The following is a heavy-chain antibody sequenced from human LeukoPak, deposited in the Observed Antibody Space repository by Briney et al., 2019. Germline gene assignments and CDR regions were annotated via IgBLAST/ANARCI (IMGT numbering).Heavy chain of an antibody. V-gene: IGHV3-48*02. J-gene: IGHJ4*02. D-gene: IGHD4-17*01. Sequence: GGSLRLSCAASGFTFRSYSMNWVRQAPGKGLEWVSYITSGSSPIYYAGSVKGRFTISRDNAKNSLYLQMNSLRDEDTAVYYCARRAYGDDSFDYWGQGTLVTVSS. CDR1: GFTFRSYS. CDR3: ARRAYGDDSFDY. CDR2: ITSGSSPI.